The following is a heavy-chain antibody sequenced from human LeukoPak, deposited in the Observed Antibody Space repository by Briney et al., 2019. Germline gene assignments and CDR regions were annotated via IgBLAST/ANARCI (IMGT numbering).Heavy chain of an antibody. J-gene: IGHJ4*02. CDR3: VRDVWGDRDGFFDN. D-gene: IGHD5-24*01. Sequence: GGSLRLSCAASGFRFTSYWMHWVRQVPGKGLMWVARINSAGSSAGYGGSVQGRFTISRDNAKNTLALQMSSLRVEDTGIYYCVRDVWGDRDGFFDNWGQGTLVTVAS. V-gene: IGHV3-74*01. CDR2: INSAGSSA. CDR1: GFRFTSYW.